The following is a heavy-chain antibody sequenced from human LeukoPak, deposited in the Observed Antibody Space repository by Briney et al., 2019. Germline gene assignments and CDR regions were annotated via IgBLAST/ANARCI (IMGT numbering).Heavy chain of an antibody. CDR2: ISAYNDNT. CDR1: GYTFTSYG. Sequence: GASVKVSCKASGYTFTSYGISWVRQAPGQGLEWMGWISAYNDNTNYAQKLQGRVTMTTDTSTSTAYMELRSLRSDDTAVYYCARVDYYGSGSYPILDYWGQGTLVTVSS. J-gene: IGHJ4*02. V-gene: IGHV1-18*01. CDR3: ARVDYYGSGSYPILDY. D-gene: IGHD3-10*01.